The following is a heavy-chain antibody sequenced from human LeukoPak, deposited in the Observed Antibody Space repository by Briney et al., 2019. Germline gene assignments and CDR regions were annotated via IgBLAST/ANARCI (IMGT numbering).Heavy chain of an antibody. V-gene: IGHV3-53*01. J-gene: IGHJ4*02. CDR3: ARGGAVSKAAFAPDY. CDR2: IYDGGTT. D-gene: IGHD4-11*01. CDR1: GFSVSTSR. Sequence: GGSLRLSCEVSGFSVSTSRMSWVRQAPGKGLEWVSVIYDGGTTQYADSVKGRFTISRDNSKNTLYFQMNSLRAEDTAVYYCARGGAVSKAAFAPDYWGQGTLVTVSS.